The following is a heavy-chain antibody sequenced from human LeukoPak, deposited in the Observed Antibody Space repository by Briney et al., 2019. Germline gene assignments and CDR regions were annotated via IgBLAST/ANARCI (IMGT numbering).Heavy chain of an antibody. CDR3: ANHALLNWFDP. CDR1: GFTFSSYA. V-gene: IGHV3-23*01. CDR2: ISSSGGST. J-gene: IGHJ5*02. Sequence: GGSLRLSCVASGFTFSSYAMSWVRQAPGKGLEWVSAISSSGGSTYYADSVKGRFTISRDNSKDTLYLQMNSLRAEDTAVYYCANHALLNWFDPWGQGTLVTVSS.